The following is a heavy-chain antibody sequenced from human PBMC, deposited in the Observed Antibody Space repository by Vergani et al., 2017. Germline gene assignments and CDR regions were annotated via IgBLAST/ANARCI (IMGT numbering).Heavy chain of an antibody. V-gene: IGHV4-34*02. CDR2: INNDGHT. D-gene: IGHD3-10*01. Sequence: QVQLQQWGAGVVKPSGTLSLTCAVFGESFSSFYWSWIRQPPGKGLEWIVEINNDGHTNYNPSHESRVTVSRDTAKNQFSLNLIAVTAADTAMYYCAVRPRVNLVGGEIVTKRTFDYWSQGSLVTVSS. CDR3: AVRPRVNLVGGEIVTKRTFDY. CDR1: GESFSSFY. J-gene: IGHJ4*02.